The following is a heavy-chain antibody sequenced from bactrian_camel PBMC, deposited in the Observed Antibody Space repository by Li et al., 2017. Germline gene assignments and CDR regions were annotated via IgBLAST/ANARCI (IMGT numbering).Heavy chain of an antibody. J-gene: IGHJ4*01. V-gene: IGHV3S1*01. CDR1: GFTFSSAH. Sequence: HVQLVESGGGLVQPGGSLRLSCAASGFTFSSAHMSWIREAPGKGLEWLSAMNNLGTKTGYVDAVKGGFTISRDNAKNTLYLQLNMLQTEDTAMYYCAKSSDGDWYSPRKEFTDWGQGTQVTVS. D-gene: IGHD6*01. CDR3: AKSSDGDWYSPRKEFTD. CDR2: MNNLGTKT.